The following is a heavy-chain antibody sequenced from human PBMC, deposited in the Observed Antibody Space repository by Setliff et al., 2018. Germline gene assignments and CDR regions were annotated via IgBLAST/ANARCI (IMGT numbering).Heavy chain of an antibody. V-gene: IGHV4-34*01. Sequence: SETLSLTCAVYGGPFSGYYWGWIRQPPGKGLEWIGSIDHSGSTHYNPSLKSRVTISVDTAKNQFSLKLRSVTAADTAVYYCGRPLVGVTTGFENWGQGTLVTVSS. CDR3: GRPLVGVTTGFEN. J-gene: IGHJ4*02. CDR2: IDHSGST. D-gene: IGHD1-26*01. CDR1: GGPFSGYY.